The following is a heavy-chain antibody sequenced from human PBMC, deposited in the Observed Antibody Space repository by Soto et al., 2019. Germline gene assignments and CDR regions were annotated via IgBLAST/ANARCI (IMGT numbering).Heavy chain of an antibody. CDR3: ARGSDDSSGYYRYYFDY. CDR2: IYYSGST. V-gene: IGHV4-30-4*01. J-gene: IGHJ4*02. Sequence: PSETLSLTSTVSGGTISSGDYYWSWIRQPPGKGLEWIGYIYYSGSTYYNPSLKSRVTISVDTSKNQFSLKLSSVTAADTAVYYCARGSDDSSGYYRYYFDYWGQGTLVTVSS. CDR1: GGTISSGDYY. D-gene: IGHD3-22*01.